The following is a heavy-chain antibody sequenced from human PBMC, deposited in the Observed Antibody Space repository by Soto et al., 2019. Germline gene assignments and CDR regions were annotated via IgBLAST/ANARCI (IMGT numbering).Heavy chain of an antibody. CDR3: ATETSTWGC. J-gene: IGHJ4*02. D-gene: IGHD7-27*01. Sequence: EVQLVESGGGLVQPGGSLRLSCVASGFALSNYWINWVRQAPGKGLEWVANIKQDGSERNYVDSVKGRFTISRDNARNSLYLQTNSLRAEDTAAYYCATETSTWGCWGQGTLVTVSS. CDR1: GFALSNYW. CDR2: IKQDGSER. V-gene: IGHV3-7*05.